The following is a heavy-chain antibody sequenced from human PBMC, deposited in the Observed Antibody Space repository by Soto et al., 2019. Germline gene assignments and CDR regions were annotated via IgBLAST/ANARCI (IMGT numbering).Heavy chain of an antibody. D-gene: IGHD3-10*01. V-gene: IGHV4-34*01. CDR1: GGSFSGYY. CDR2: INHSGST. CDR3: ARGGQLNYYGSGSYYKGYYYYYYMDV. J-gene: IGHJ6*03. Sequence: SETLSLTCAVYGGSFSGYYWSWIRQPPGKGLEWIGEINHSGSTNYNPSLKSRVTISVDTSKNQFSLKLSSVTAADTAVYYCARGGQLNYYGSGSYYKGYYYYYYMDVWGKGTTVTVSS.